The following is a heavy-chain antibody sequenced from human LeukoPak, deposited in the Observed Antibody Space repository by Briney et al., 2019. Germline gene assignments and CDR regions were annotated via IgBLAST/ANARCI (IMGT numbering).Heavy chain of an antibody. CDR3: AELGITMIGGV. CDR1: GFTFSTYA. D-gene: IGHD3-10*02. V-gene: IGHV3-23*01. J-gene: IGHJ6*04. Sequence: GGSLRLSCAASGFTFSTYAMTWVRQAPGQGLEWVSSISGSGSGTYYADSVKGRFTISRDNAKNSLYLQMNSLRAEDTAVYYCAELGITMIGGVWGKGPRSPSPQ. CDR2: ISGSGSGT.